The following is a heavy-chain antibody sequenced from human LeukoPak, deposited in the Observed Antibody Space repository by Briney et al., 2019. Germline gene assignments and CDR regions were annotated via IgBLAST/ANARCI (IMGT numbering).Heavy chain of an antibody. D-gene: IGHD3-22*01. CDR3: ARHNYPYDSGGYYYAY. Sequence: PGGSLRLSCGGSGFTFSSYAMSWVRQAPGKGLEWVSAISGSGTDTFYANSVKGRFTISRDSPKNTLYLQMNSLRAEDTAVYYCARHNYPYDSGGYYYAYWGQGTLVTVSS. V-gene: IGHV3-23*01. J-gene: IGHJ4*02. CDR1: GFTFSSYA. CDR2: ISGSGTDT.